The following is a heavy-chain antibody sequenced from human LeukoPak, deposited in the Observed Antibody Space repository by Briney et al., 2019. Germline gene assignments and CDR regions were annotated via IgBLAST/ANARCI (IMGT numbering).Heavy chain of an antibody. CDR3: ARVIAAAEDFDY. CDR2: INSDGSST. CDR1: GFTFSSYW. J-gene: IGHJ4*02. D-gene: IGHD6-13*01. V-gene: IGHV3-74*01. Sequence: GGSLRLSCAASGFTFSSYWMHWVRQAPGKGLVWVSRINSDGSSTSYADSVKGRFTISRDNAKNTLYLQMNSLRAEDTAVYYCARVIAAAEDFDYWGQGTLVTVCS.